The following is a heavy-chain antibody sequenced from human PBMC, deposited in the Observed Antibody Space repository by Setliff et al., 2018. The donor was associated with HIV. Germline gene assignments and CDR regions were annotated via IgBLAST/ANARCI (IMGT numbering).Heavy chain of an antibody. D-gene: IGHD3-16*01. J-gene: IGHJ6*02. CDR3: ARHNVITYGGLLFDYYYYGLDV. CDR1: GGSISSHY. Sequence: SETLSLTCTVSGGSISSHYWSWIRQPPGKGLEWIGGIYYSGSTNYNPSLKSRVTLSLDTSKNELSLKLTSVTAADTAVYYCARHNVITYGGLLFDYYYYGLDVWGHGTTVTVSS. V-gene: IGHV4-59*11. CDR2: IYYSGST.